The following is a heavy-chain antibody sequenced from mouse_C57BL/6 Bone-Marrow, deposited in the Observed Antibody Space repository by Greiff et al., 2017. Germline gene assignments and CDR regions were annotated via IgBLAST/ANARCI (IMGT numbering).Heavy chain of an antibody. CDR1: GFNIKDYY. CDR2: IDPEDGET. J-gene: IGHJ2*01. D-gene: IGHD1-1*01. V-gene: IGHV14-2*01. Sequence: EVQLQESGAELVKPGASVKLSCTASGFNIKDYYIHWVKQRTEQGLEWIGRIDPEDGETKYAPKFQDKATITADTSSNTAYLQVSSLTSEDTAVYYCTRSLNYYGTNDWGQGTTLTVSS. CDR3: TRSLNYYGTND.